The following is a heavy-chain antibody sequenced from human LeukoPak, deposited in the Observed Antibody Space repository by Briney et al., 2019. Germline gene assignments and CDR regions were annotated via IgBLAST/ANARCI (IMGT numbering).Heavy chain of an antibody. CDR3: ARGVPISY. D-gene: IGHD1-1*01. CDR2: IFSSGST. V-gene: IGHV4-61*02. Sequence: SQTLSLTCTVSGGSISNDHYYWSWIRQPAGKGLEWIGRIFSSGSTNYNPSPKSPVTISLDTSKNQFSLKLSSVTDADTAVYYCARGVPISYWGQGTLVTVSS. J-gene: IGHJ4*02. CDR1: GGSISNDHYY.